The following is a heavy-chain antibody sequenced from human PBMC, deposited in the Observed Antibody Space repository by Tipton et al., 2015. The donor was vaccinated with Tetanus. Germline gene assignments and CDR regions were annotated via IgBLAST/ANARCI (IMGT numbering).Heavy chain of an antibody. J-gene: IGHJ4*02. CDR1: GGSISSSSYY. CDR2: IYYSGST. D-gene: IGHD3-22*01. CDR3: ARHAHYYDSPDLDY. Sequence: TLSLTCTVSGGSISSSSYYWGWIRQPPGKGLEWIGSIYYSGSTYYNPSLKSRVTISVDTSKYQFSLKLSSVTAADTAVYYCARHAHYYDSPDLDYWGQGTLVTVSS. V-gene: IGHV4-39*01.